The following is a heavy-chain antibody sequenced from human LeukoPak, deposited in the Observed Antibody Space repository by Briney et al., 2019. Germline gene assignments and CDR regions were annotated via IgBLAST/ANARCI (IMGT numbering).Heavy chain of an antibody. D-gene: IGHD6-19*01. Sequence: ASVKVSCKASGYTFTGYDMNWVRQAPGQGLECMGWMNPNSGNTGYAQKFQGRVTITRKTSISTAYMELSSLRSEDTAVYYCAGAPSKQWLVYYYFDYWGQGTLVTVSS. CDR2: MNPNSGNT. CDR3: AGAPSKQWLVYYYFDY. V-gene: IGHV1-8*03. J-gene: IGHJ4*02. CDR1: GYTFTGYD.